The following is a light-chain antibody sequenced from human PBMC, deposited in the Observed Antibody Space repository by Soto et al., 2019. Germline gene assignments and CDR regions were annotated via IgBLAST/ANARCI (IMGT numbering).Light chain of an antibody. Sequence: QSALTQPRSVSGSTGQSVTISCTGTTGDVGAYNFVSWYQLYPGKAPKLMIYDADKRPSGVPDRFSASKSGNTASLTISGLQAEDEADYHCCSYAGSFTWVFGGGTKLTVL. CDR3: CSYAGSFTWV. CDR1: TGDVGAYNF. J-gene: IGLJ3*02. V-gene: IGLV2-11*01. CDR2: DAD.